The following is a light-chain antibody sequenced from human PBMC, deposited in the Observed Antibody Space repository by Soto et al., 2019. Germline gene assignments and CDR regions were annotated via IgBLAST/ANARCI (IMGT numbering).Light chain of an antibody. CDR1: QGIKYY. Sequence: DIQMTQSPSSLSASVGDTVTITCRASQGIKYYLAWYQQKPGKPPKVLIYGTSTLQSGVPSRFSGSGSGTDFSLTISSLQPEDVATYYCEKYNSAPFPFGPGTKVEIK. CDR3: EKYNSAPFP. J-gene: IGKJ3*01. CDR2: GTS. V-gene: IGKV1-27*01.